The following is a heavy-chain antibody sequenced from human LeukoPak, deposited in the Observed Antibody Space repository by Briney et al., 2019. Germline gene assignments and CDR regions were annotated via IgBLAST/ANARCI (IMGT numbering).Heavy chain of an antibody. CDR1: GFTFSSYS. Sequence: GGSLRLSCAASGFTFSSYSMNWVRQAPGKGLEWVSSISSSSSYIYYADSVEGRFTISRDNSENTLYLQMNSLRAEDTAVYYCAKGSTSWRTQDFDYWGQGTLVTVSS. V-gene: IGHV3-21*04. CDR2: ISSSSSYI. CDR3: AKGSTSWRTQDFDY. D-gene: IGHD2-2*01. J-gene: IGHJ4*02.